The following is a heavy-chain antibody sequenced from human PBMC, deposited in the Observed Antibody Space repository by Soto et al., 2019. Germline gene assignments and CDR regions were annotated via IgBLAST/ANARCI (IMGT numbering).Heavy chain of an antibody. CDR3: AKAQIAIFGVVIDH. Sequence: QVQLVESGGGVVQPGRSLRLSCAASGFTFSSYGMHWVRQAPGKVLEWVAVISYDGSNKYYADSVKGRFTISRDNSKNTLYLQMNSLRAEDTAVYYCAKAQIAIFGVVIDHWGQGTLVTVSS. D-gene: IGHD3-3*01. J-gene: IGHJ4*02. CDR1: GFTFSSYG. V-gene: IGHV3-30*18. CDR2: ISYDGSNK.